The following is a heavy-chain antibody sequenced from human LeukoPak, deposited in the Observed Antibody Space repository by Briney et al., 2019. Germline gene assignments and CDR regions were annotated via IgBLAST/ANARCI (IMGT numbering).Heavy chain of an antibody. V-gene: IGHV3-33*01. J-gene: IGHJ4*02. CDR3: ARGDLASCGGGCYNLDY. Sequence: GGSLRLSCAASGFTFSSYGMHWVRQAPGKGLEWVAVIWYDGSNKYYADSVKGRFTISRDNSKNTLYLQMNSLRAEDTAVYYCARGDLASCGGGCYNLDYWGQGTLVTVSS. CDR2: IWYDGSNK. CDR1: GFTFSSYG. D-gene: IGHD2-21*02.